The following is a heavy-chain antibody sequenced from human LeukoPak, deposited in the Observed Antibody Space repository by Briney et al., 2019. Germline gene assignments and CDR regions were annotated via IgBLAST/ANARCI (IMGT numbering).Heavy chain of an antibody. V-gene: IGHV1-69*13. J-gene: IGHJ3*02. D-gene: IGHD3-22*01. CDR2: IIPIFGTA. CDR1: GGTFGSYA. Sequence: SVKVSCKASGGTFGSYAISWVRQAPGQGLEWMGGIIPIFGTANYAQKFQGRVTITADESTSTAYMELSSLRSEDTAVYYCARGGYYDSTNGGDAFDIWGQGTMVTVSS. CDR3: ARGGYYDSTNGGDAFDI.